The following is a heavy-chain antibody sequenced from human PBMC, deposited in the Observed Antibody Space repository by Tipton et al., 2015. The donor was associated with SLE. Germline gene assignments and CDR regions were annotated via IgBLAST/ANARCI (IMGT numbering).Heavy chain of an antibody. CDR3: ARALRIYYYYGMDV. CDR2: INHSGST. Sequence: GLVKPSETLSLTCAVYGGSFSGYYWSWIRQPPGKGLEWIGAINHSGSTNYNPSLKSRVTISVDTSKNQFSLKLSSVTAADTAVYYCARALRIYYYYGMDVWGQGTTVTVSS. D-gene: IGHD2-15*01. CDR1: GGSFSGYY. V-gene: IGHV4-34*01. J-gene: IGHJ6*02.